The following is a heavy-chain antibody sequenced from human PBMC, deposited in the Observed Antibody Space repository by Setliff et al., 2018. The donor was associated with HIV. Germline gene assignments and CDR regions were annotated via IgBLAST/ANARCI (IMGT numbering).Heavy chain of an antibody. D-gene: IGHD1-26*01. J-gene: IGHJ6*03. CDR2: IYSTGST. CDR1: GHSITSGRYF. Sequence: SETLSLTCTVSGHSITSGRYFWSWIRQRPGKGLEWLGYIYSTGSTNYNPSLKSRVTISVDTSKNQFSLKLTSVTAADAAVYYCARRRPPPSGLYSAYYMDVWGTGTTVTVSS. V-gene: IGHV4-30-4*01. CDR3: ARRRPPPSGLYSAYYMDV.